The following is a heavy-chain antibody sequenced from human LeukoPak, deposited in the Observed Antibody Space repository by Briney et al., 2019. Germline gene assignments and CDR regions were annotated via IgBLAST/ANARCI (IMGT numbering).Heavy chain of an antibody. J-gene: IGHJ4*02. V-gene: IGHV3-11*05. CDR3: TRERRGSYYAFES. Sequence: PGGSLRLSCAASGFSVIDYSISWIRQSPGKGPEWISYVMSGRGSTNYADSVKGRFTISRDNAKNSVALQLDGLRADDTAVYFCTRERRGSYYAFESWGQGTLVTVSS. D-gene: IGHD3-16*01. CDR2: VMSGRGST. CDR1: GFSVIDYS.